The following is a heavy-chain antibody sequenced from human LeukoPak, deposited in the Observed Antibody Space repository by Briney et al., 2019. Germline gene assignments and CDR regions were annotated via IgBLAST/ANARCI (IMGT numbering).Heavy chain of an antibody. Sequence: PGGSLRLSCAASGFTFSSYWMNWVRQAPGKGLVWVSRIASDGSSTTYADSVKGRFTISRDNAKNSLYLQMNSLRAEDTAVYYCARDGNSYGDFDYWGQGTLVTVSS. CDR3: ARDGNSYGDFDY. V-gene: IGHV3-74*01. J-gene: IGHJ4*02. D-gene: IGHD5-18*01. CDR2: IASDGSST. CDR1: GFTFSSYW.